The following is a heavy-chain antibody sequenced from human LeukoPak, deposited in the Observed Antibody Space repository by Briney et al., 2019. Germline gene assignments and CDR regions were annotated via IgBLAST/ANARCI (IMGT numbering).Heavy chain of an antibody. D-gene: IGHD3-3*01. CDR2: ITRSGRT. J-gene: IGHJ6*02. Sequence: ASETLSLTCAVYVGSFSAYYWSWVRQPPGKGLEWVGEITRSGRTNYNPSLKSRVTRSVDTTKKQFSLRLSSVTAADTAVYYCARAGLRFCEWSQSYYYAMDVWGQGTTVTVSS. CDR3: ARAGLRFCEWSQSYYYAMDV. V-gene: IGHV4-34*01. CDR1: VGSFSAYY.